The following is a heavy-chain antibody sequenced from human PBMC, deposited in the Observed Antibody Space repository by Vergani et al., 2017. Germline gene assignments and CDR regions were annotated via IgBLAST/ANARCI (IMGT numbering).Heavy chain of an antibody. D-gene: IGHD3-10*01. Sequence: QLQLQESGPGLVKPPATLSLTCSVSGASIRSSNYYWGWIRQPPGKGLEWIASIYYSGSTYYNPSLKSRVTISVDTSKNQFSLKLSSVTAADTAVYYCARQPSPVGEDYWGQGTLVTVSS. V-gene: IGHV4-39*01. CDR3: ARQPSPVGEDY. J-gene: IGHJ4*02. CDR1: GASIRSSNYY. CDR2: IYYSGST.